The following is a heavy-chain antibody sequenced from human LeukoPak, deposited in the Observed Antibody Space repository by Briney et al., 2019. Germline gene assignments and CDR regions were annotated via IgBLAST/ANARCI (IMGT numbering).Heavy chain of an antibody. J-gene: IGHJ4*02. CDR3: ASVKGFEEGHLPS. CDR2: IYNSGTT. Sequence: PSETLSLTCSVSGASLSSYTYYWAWIRQPPGKGLEWIGNIYNSGTTYYNSSLKSRVTISIDTSMNQVSLRLTAVTAADTAVYYCASVKGFEEGHLPSWGQRTPVSVSS. CDR1: GASLSSYTYY. V-gene: IGHV4-39*01.